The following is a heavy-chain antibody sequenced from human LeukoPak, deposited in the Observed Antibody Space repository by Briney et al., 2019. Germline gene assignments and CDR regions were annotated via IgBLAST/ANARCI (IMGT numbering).Heavy chain of an antibody. V-gene: IGHV1-18*01. J-gene: IGHJ4*02. D-gene: IGHD3-10*01. Sequence: GSVKVSCKASGYTFTSYGISWVRQAPGQGLEWMGWISAYNGNTNYAQKLQGRVTMTTDTSTCTAYMELRSLRSDDTAVYYCARDGGYYGSGSYYPSDYWGQGTLVTVSS. CDR3: ARDGGYYGSGSYYPSDY. CDR2: ISAYNGNT. CDR1: GYTFTSYG.